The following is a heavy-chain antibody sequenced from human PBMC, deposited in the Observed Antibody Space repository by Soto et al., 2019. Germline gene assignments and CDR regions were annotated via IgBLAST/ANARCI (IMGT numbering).Heavy chain of an antibody. CDR2: IIPIFGTA. D-gene: IGHD3-10*01. CDR1: GGTSSSYA. J-gene: IGHJ4*02. CDR3: SMVRGVINY. V-gene: IGHV1-69*13. Sequence: GASVKVSCKASGGTSSSYAISWVRQAPGQGLEWMGGIIPIFGTANYAQKFQGRVTITADESTSTAYMELSSLRSEDTAVYYCSMVRGVINYWGQGTLVTVSS.